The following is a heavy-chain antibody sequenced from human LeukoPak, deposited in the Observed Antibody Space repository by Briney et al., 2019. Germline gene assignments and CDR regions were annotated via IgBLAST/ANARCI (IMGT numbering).Heavy chain of an antibody. CDR3: ARGDAMIVPPGY. D-gene: IGHD3-22*01. CDR1: GGSISSYY. CDR2: IYYTGNT. J-gene: IGHJ4*02. V-gene: IGHV4-59*08. Sequence: PSETLSLTCTVSGGSISSYYWSWIRQPPGKGLEWIGYIYYTGNTVYNPSLKGRVTISVDTSKNQFSLKPSSVTAADTAVYYCARGDAMIVPPGYWGQGTLVTVSS.